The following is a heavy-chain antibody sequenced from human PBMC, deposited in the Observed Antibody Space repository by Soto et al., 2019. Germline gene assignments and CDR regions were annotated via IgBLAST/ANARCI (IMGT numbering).Heavy chain of an antibody. V-gene: IGHV3-49*03. J-gene: IGHJ4*02. CDR2: IRSKAYGGTT. CDR3: TTSANTIFGVVIVGY. CDR1: GFTFGDYA. Sequence: GGSLRLSCTASGFTFGDYAMSWFRQAPGKGLEWVGFIRSKAYGGTTEYAASVKGRFTISRDDSKSIAYLQMNSLKTEDTAVYYCTTSANTIFGVVIVGYWGQGTLVTVSS. D-gene: IGHD3-3*01.